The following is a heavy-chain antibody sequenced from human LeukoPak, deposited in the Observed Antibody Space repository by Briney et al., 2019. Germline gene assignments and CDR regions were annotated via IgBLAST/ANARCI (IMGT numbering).Heavy chain of an antibody. CDR2: INPSGGST. Sequence: ASVKVSCKASGYTFTSYYMHWVRQAPGQGLEWMGIINPSGGSTSYAQKFQGRVTMTRDMSTSTVYMELSSLRSEDTAVYYCARSRYYHDSSGPEPPSDYWGQGTLVTVSS. J-gene: IGHJ4*02. CDR3: ARSRYYHDSSGPEPPSDY. D-gene: IGHD3-22*01. CDR1: GYTFTSYY. V-gene: IGHV1-46*01.